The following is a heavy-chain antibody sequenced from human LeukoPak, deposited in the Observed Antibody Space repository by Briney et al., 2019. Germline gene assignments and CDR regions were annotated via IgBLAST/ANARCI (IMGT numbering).Heavy chain of an antibody. Sequence: GASVKVSCKASGYTFTNYGISWVRQAPGQGLEWMGWINPYNDNTNYAQRLQGRVTMTTDTSTSTAYMELRSLRSDDTAVYYCAISGYENYYYGMDVWGQGTTVTVSS. CDR2: INPYNDNT. V-gene: IGHV1-18*01. CDR1: GYTFTNYG. J-gene: IGHJ6*02. CDR3: AISGYENYYYGMDV. D-gene: IGHD5-12*01.